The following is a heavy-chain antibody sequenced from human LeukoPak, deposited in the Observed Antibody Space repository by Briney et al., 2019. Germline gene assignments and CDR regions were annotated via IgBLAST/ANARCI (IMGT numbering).Heavy chain of an antibody. CDR1: GYTLTNYG. CDR3: GRAVVRRAVTTDHYHYGMDV. J-gene: IGHJ6*02. D-gene: IGHD4-17*01. CDR2: ISTYNGNT. V-gene: IGHV1-18*04. Sequence: GASVKVSFKASGYTLTNYGINWVRQGPGQGLEWMGLISTYNGNTNFAQKLQGRVTLSTDTSTGTVYMEMRSLRSDDTAVYYCGRAVVRRAVTTDHYHYGMDVWGQGTTVTVSS.